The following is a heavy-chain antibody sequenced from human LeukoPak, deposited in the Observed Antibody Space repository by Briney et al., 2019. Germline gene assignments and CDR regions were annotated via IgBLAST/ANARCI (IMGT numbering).Heavy chain of an antibody. CDR2: INPNSGGT. CDR1: GYTFTGYY. V-gene: IGHV1-2*02. CDR3: ARADYSNYVGAFNWFDP. J-gene: IGHJ5*02. D-gene: IGHD4-11*01. Sequence: ASVKVSCKASGYTFTGYYTHWVGQAPGQGLEWMGWINPNSGGTNYAQKFQGRVTMTRDTSISTAYMELSRLRSDDTAVYYCARADYSNYVGAFNWFDPWGQGTLVTVSS.